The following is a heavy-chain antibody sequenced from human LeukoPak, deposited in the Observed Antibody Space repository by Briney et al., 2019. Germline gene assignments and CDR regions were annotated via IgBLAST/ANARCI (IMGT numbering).Heavy chain of an antibody. V-gene: IGHV5-51*01. D-gene: IGHD2-2*01. Sequence: AESLKISCKGSGYTFTNYWTDWVRQMPGKGLEWMGFIYPGDSDTRYSPSFQGQVTISADKSISTAYLQWSSLKASDTAIYYCARLLGYCSSISCEGYHDHWGQGTLVTVSS. CDR3: ARLLGYCSSISCEGYHDH. J-gene: IGHJ4*02. CDR2: IYPGDSDT. CDR1: GYTFTNYW.